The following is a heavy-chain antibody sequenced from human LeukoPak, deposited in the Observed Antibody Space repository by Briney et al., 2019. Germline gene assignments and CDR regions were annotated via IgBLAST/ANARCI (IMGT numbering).Heavy chain of an antibody. J-gene: IGHJ4*02. D-gene: IGHD6-13*01. CDR2: MNPNSGGT. CDR3: AREEVIAASGPTLDY. Sequence: ASVKVSCKASGYTFTDYYMHWVRQAPGQGLEWMGWMNPNSGGTNYAQKFQGRVTMTRDTSISTAYMELSRVRSDDTAVFYCAREEVIAASGPTLDYWGQGALVTVSS. CDR1: GYTFTDYY. V-gene: IGHV1-2*02.